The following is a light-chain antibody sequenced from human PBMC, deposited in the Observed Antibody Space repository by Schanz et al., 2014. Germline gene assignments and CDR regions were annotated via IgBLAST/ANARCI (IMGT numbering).Light chain of an antibody. J-gene: IGLJ2*01. CDR3: SSHASNNPRVV. CDR1: RSNIGAGYN. V-gene: IGLV1-40*01. CDR2: ANN. Sequence: QSVLTQPPSVSGAPGQRVTISCTGSRSNIGAGYNVHWYQQLPGTAPKLLIYANNNRPSGVPDRFSGSKSGTSASLAITGLQAEDEADYYCSSHASNNPRVVFGGGTKLTVL.